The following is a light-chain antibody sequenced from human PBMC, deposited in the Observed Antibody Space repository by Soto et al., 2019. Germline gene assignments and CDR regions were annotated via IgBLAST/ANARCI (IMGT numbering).Light chain of an antibody. Sequence: QSVLTQPPSASGTPGQRVTISCSGSSSNIESKTANWYQHLPGTAPKLLIYSNNQRPSGVPDRFSGSKSDTSASLAISGLQSEDEADYYCATWDDSLNGPVFGGGTKLTVL. CDR1: SSNIESKT. J-gene: IGLJ3*02. V-gene: IGLV1-44*01. CDR2: SNN. CDR3: ATWDDSLNGPV.